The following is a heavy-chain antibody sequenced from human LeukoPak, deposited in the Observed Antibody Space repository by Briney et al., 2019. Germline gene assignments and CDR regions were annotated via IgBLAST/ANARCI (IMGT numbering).Heavy chain of an antibody. CDR1: GYTFTSYY. J-gene: IGHJ4*02. V-gene: IGHV1-46*01. D-gene: IGHD3-3*01. CDR2: INPSGGST. Sequence: ASVKVSCKASGYTFTSYYMHWVRHAPGQGLEWMGIINPSGGSTSYAQKFQGRVTITADKSTSTAYMELSSLRSEDTAVYYCARVVGSRFLGSIDYWGQGTLVTVSS. CDR3: ARVVGSRFLGSIDY.